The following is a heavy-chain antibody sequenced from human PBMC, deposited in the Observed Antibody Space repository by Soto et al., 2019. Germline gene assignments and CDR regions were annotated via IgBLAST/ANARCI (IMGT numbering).Heavy chain of an antibody. CDR1: GFSVTNTY. J-gene: IGHJ5*02. V-gene: IGHV3-53*01. CDR3: ARTRLQYRELVS. Sequence: PWWSLRLSCAASGFSVTNTYMHWVRQAPGKGLEWVSVISGPGVTYYADSVKGRIALSRDTSQNTMYLHMRNLRADDTAVYYCARTRLQYRELVSWGQGTLVTVSS. CDR2: ISGPGVT. D-gene: IGHD4-4*01.